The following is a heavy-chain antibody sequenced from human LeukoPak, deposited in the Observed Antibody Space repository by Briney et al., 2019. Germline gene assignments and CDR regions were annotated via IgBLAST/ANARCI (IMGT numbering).Heavy chain of an antibody. V-gene: IGHV3-48*03. J-gene: IGHJ6*02. Sequence: GGSLRLSCAASGFTFSNCEMNWVRQAPGKGLEWVSSIDNGGSTKYYGDSVKGRFTISRDNAKNSLYLQMNSLRAEDTAVYYCARKQYYYDSSGYYDYYYYYGMDVWGQGTTVTVSS. CDR2: IDNGGSTK. D-gene: IGHD3-22*01. CDR1: GFTFSNCE. CDR3: ARKQYYYDSSGYYDYYYYYGMDV.